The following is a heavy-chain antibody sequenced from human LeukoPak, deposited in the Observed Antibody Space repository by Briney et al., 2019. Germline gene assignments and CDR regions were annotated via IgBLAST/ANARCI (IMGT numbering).Heavy chain of an antibody. Sequence: TGGSLRLSCAASGFTFSSYSMNWVRQAPGERLEWVSSISSSSSYIYYADSVKGRFTISRDDAKNSLFLQMNSLRAEDTAVYYCARFAPAPHFDIWGQGTMVTVSS. CDR2: ISSSSSYI. CDR1: GFTFSSYS. V-gene: IGHV3-21*01. CDR3: ARFAPAPHFDI. J-gene: IGHJ3*02.